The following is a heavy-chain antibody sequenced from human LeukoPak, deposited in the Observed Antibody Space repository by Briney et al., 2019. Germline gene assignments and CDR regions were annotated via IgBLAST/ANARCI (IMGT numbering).Heavy chain of an antibody. V-gene: IGHV4-39*01. CDR2: IYYSGGT. Sequence: SETLSLTCTVSGGSISSSSYYWGWIRQPPGKGLEWIGSIYYSGGTYYNPSLKSRVTISVDTSKNQFSLKLSSVTAADTAVYYCARHEELLRNFDYWGQGTLVTVSS. D-gene: IGHD1-26*01. CDR3: ARHEELLRNFDY. CDR1: GGSISSSSYY. J-gene: IGHJ4*02.